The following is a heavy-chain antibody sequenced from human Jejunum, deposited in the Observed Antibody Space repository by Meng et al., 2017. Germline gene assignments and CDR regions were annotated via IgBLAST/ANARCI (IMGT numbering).Heavy chain of an antibody. CDR3: VNRAWLES. J-gene: IGHJ5*01. V-gene: IGHV3-23*01. CDR2: ILDRDGST. Sequence: GGSLRLSCAASGFSFSDQSMSWVRQAPGKGLEWVSVILDRDGSTHYADSVKGRFTISRDNSKNTLYLQMSSLRVDDTAVYYCVNRAWLESWGQGTLVTGAS. CDR1: GFSFSDQS. D-gene: IGHD3-10*01.